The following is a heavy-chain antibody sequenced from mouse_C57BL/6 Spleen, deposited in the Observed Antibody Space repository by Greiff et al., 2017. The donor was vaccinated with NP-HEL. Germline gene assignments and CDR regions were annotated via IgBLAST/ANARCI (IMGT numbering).Heavy chain of an antibody. D-gene: IGHD1-1*01. CDR2: IDPEDGDT. V-gene: IGHV14-1*01. Sequence: EVKVVESGAELVRPGASVKLSCTASGFNIKDYYMHWVKQRPEQGLEWIGRIDPEDGDTEYAPKFQGKATMTADTSSNTAYLQPSSLTSEDTAVYYCTTSYYYGSSHWYYDVWGTGTTVTVSS. CDR1: GFNIKDYY. J-gene: IGHJ1*03. CDR3: TTSYYYGSSHWYYDV.